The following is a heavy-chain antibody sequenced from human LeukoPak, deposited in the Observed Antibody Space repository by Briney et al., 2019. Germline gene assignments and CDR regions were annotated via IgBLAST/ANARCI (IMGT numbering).Heavy chain of an antibody. Sequence: ASLKVSCKASRYTFTSYDINWVRQAPGQGLEWMGIINPSGGSTSYAQKFQGGVTMTRDTSTSTVYMELSSLRSEDTAVYYCAREPPGYAFDIWGQRTMVTVSS. CDR3: AREPPGYAFDI. CDR1: RYTFTSYD. CDR2: INPSGGST. V-gene: IGHV1-46*03. D-gene: IGHD3-10*01. J-gene: IGHJ3*02.